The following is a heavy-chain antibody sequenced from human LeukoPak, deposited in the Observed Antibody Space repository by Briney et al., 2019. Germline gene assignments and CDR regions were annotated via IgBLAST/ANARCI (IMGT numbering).Heavy chain of an antibody. CDR3: VKGYDY. J-gene: IGHJ4*02. CDR1: GFTFSSYW. CDR2: INSDGSST. V-gene: IGHV3-74*01. D-gene: IGHD1-26*01. Sequence: GGSLRLSCTASGFTFSSYWMHWVRQAPEKGLVWVSRINSDGSSTSYADSVKGRFTISRDNAKNTLYLQMNSLRAANTCVYYCVKGYDYWGQGTLVTASS.